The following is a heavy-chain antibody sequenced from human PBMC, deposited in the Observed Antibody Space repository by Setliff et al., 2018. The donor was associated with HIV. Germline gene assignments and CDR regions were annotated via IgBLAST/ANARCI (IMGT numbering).Heavy chain of an antibody. CDR3: AKAGTWIAAARTAPFDY. J-gene: IGHJ4*02. CDR2: ISGSGGST. Sequence: PGGSLRLSCAASGFTFSNYAMSWVRQAPGKGLEWVSAISGSGGSTYYADSVEGRFTISRDNSKNTLYLQMNSLRAEDTAVYYCAKAGTWIAAARTAPFDYWGQGTLVTVSS. V-gene: IGHV3-23*01. CDR1: GFTFSNYA. D-gene: IGHD6-13*01.